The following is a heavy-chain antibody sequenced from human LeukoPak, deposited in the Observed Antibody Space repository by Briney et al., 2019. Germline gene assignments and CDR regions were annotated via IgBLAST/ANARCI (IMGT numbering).Heavy chain of an antibody. CDR3: ARGGYNYAPNFDY. D-gene: IGHD5-18*01. CDR2: ISGSGGST. CDR1: GFTFSSYV. V-gene: IGHV3-23*01. J-gene: IGHJ4*02. Sequence: GGSLRLSCAASGFTFSSYVMSWVRQAPGKGLEWVSAISGSGGSTSNADSVKGRFTISRDNSKNTLYLQMNSLRAEDTAVYYCARGGYNYAPNFDYWGQGTLVTVSS.